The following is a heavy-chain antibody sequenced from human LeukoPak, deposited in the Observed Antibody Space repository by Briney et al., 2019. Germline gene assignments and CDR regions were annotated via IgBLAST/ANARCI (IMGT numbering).Heavy chain of an antibody. D-gene: IGHD6-13*01. Sequence: GGSLRLSCAASGFTFSSYAMHGVRQAPGKGLEWVAVISYDGSNKYYADSVKGRFTISRDNSKNTLYLQMNSLRAEDTAVYYCARDRWAAGDNWFDPWGQGTLVTVSS. CDR1: GFTFSSYA. J-gene: IGHJ5*02. CDR2: ISYDGSNK. CDR3: ARDRWAAGDNWFDP. V-gene: IGHV3-30-3*01.